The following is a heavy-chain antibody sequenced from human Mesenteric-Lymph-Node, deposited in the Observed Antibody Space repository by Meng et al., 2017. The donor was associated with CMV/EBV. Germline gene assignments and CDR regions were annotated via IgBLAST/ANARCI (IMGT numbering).Heavy chain of an antibody. J-gene: IGHJ4*02. D-gene: IGHD3-3*01. CDR2: ISYDGNGK. CDR3: AREGPSRSGYFDF. V-gene: IGHV3-30-3*01. Sequence: GESLKISCAGSAFTFSSYAMHWVRQAPGKGLEWVAVISYDGNGKFYGDSVKGRFIISRDNSKNTVFLQMNSLTPDDMAVYYCAREGPSRSGYFDFWGQGTLVTVSS. CDR1: AFTFSSYA.